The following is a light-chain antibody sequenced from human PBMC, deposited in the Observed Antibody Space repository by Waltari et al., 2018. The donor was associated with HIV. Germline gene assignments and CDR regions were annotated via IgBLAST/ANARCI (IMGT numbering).Light chain of an antibody. J-gene: IGKJ2*01. CDR2: GAS. V-gene: IGKV1-NL1*01. Sequence: DIQMTQSPSSLSASVGDRVTITCRASQGISNALEWYQQKPGKAPKHLLDGASTLEIGVPSRFSGSGSGTDYTLTISSLQPEDFATYYCQHYYSYPYTFGQGTKVEIK. CDR1: QGISNA. CDR3: QHYYSYPYT.